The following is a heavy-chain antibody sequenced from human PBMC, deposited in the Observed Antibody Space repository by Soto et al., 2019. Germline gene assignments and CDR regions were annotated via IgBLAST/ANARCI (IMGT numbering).Heavy chain of an antibody. Sequence: GGSLRLSCAAPGFTFSSYAMSWVRQAPGKGLEWVSAISGSGGGTYYADSVKGRFTISRDNSKNTLYLQMNSLRAEDTAVYYCAKNPSYSSSSKYFDYWGQGTLVTVSS. CDR2: ISGSGGGT. J-gene: IGHJ4*02. CDR3: AKNPSYSSSSKYFDY. D-gene: IGHD6-6*01. V-gene: IGHV3-23*01. CDR1: GFTFSSYA.